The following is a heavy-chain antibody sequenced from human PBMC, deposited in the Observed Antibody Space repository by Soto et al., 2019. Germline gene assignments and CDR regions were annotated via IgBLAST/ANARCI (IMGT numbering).Heavy chain of an antibody. V-gene: IGHV3-74*01. CDR1: GFTFSSYW. D-gene: IGHD1-26*01. CDR2: INPDGRTT. J-gene: IGHJ4*02. Sequence: GGSLRLSCVASGFTFSSYWMHWVRQAPGKGLVWVSRINPDGRTTSYADSVKDRFTISRDNAKNTLYLQMNSLRTEDTTLYFCARVGVGAYNFDYWGKGALVTVSS. CDR3: ARVGVGAYNFDY.